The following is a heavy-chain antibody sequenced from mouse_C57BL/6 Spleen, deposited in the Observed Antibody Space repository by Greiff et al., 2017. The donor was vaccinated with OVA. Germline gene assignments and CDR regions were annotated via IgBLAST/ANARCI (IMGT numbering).Heavy chain of an antibody. CDR3: TRGGYYGNYVGAY. J-gene: IGHJ3*01. V-gene: IGHV5-17*01. CDR2: ISSGSSTI. Sequence: EVQLVESGGGLVKPGGSLKLSCAASGFTFSDYGMHWVRQAPEKGLEWVAYISSGSSTIYYADTVKGRFTISRDNAKNTLFLQMTSLRSEDTAMYYCTRGGYYGNYVGAYWGQGTLVTVSA. CDR1: GFTFSDYG. D-gene: IGHD2-1*01.